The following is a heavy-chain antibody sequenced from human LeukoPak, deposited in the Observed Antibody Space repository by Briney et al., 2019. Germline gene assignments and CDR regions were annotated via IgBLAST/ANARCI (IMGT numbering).Heavy chain of an antibody. Sequence: ASVKVSCEASGYTFTSYGISWVRQAPGQGLEWMGWISAYNGNTNYAQKLQGRVTMTTDTSTSTAYMELRSLRSDDTAVYYCARVRRWIYYDSSGYYFSNWFDPWGQGTLVTVSS. CDR2: ISAYNGNT. D-gene: IGHD3-22*01. V-gene: IGHV1-18*01. J-gene: IGHJ5*02. CDR3: ARVRRWIYYDSSGYYFSNWFDP. CDR1: GYTFTSYG.